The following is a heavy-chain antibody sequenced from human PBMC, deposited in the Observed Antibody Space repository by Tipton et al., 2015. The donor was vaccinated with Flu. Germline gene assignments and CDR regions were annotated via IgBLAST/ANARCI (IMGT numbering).Heavy chain of an antibody. Sequence: GSLRLSCTVSGGSISTTNYYWGWVRQPPGKGLEWIGNIYYSGSTYYNPSLKSRVTISVDTSNNHFSLKLSSVTAADTAVYYCARQQTHGGSWYFFDYWGQGSLVTVTS. V-gene: IGHV4-39*01. CDR1: GGSISTTNYY. D-gene: IGHD5-24*01. CDR2: IYYSGST. CDR3: ARQQTHGGSWYFFDY. J-gene: IGHJ4*02.